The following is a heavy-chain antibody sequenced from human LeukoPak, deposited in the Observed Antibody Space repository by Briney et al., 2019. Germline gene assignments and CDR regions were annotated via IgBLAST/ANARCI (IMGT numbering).Heavy chain of an antibody. D-gene: IGHD3-3*01. V-gene: IGHV1-8*01. CDR1: GYTFTSYD. J-gene: IGHJ6*02. Sequence: GASVKVSCKASGYTFTSYDINWVRQATGQRLEWMGWMNPNSGNTGYAQKFQGRVTITRNTSISTAYMELSSLRSEDTAVYYCARGAEYYDFWSGSRPLNPRDYYYGMDVWGQGTTVTVSS. CDR3: ARGAEYYDFWSGSRPLNPRDYYYGMDV. CDR2: MNPNSGNT.